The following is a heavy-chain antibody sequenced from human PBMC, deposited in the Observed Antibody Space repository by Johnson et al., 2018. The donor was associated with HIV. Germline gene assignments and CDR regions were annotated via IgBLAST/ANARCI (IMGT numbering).Heavy chain of an antibody. CDR2: ISFDGGAI. V-gene: IGHV3-30*03. D-gene: IGHD2-21*01. CDR3: AGVGEYCGDDCYSGAVRDDAFDI. J-gene: IGHJ3*02. CDR1: GFPFSSYG. Sequence: QVQLVESGGGVVQPGRSLRLSCAASGFPFSSYGMHWVRQAPGKGLEWVAVISFDGGAIYYADSVEGRITISRDNSRDTLSLQMNSLRVEDTALYYCAGVGEYCGDDCYSGAVRDDAFDIWGQGTMVTVSS.